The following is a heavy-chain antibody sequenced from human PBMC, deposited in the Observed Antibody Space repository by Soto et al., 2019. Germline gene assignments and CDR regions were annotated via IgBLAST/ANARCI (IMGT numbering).Heavy chain of an antibody. V-gene: IGHV4-39*02. J-gene: IGHJ4*02. CDR1: GGSIDSSNLY. D-gene: IGHD3-10*01. CDR3: ARECPLVPRTYYFDY. Sequence: SETLSLTCSVSGGSIDSSNLYWGWIRQPPGEGLEWIGSTYYRANTYYNSSLKSRVTMTRDTSISTAYMELSRLRSDDTAVYYCARECPLVPRTYYFDYWGQGTLVTVSS. CDR2: TYYRANT.